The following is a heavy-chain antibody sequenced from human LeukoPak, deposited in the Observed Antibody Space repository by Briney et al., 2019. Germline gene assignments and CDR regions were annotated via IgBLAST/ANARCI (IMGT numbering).Heavy chain of an antibody. CDR1: GGSFSGYY. Sequence: PSETLSLTCVVYGGSFSGYYWSWIRHPPGKGLEWTGEINHSGSTNYNPSLKSRVTISVDTTKNQFSLKLSSVTAADTAVYYCARAGYCSGGSCYSGAKWFDPWGQGTLVTVSS. CDR2: INHSGST. CDR3: ARAGYCSGGSCYSGAKWFDP. D-gene: IGHD2-15*01. V-gene: IGHV4-34*01. J-gene: IGHJ5*02.